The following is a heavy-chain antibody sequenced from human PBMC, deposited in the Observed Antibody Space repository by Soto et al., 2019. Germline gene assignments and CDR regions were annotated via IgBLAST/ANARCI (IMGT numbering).Heavy chain of an antibody. J-gene: IGHJ6*02. Sequence: SETLSLTCTVSGDSIRSYYWSWIRQPPGKGLEWIGEIYHSGSTNCNPSLKSRVTISVDKSKNQFSLKLSSVTAADTAVYYCARAYYYGSGSYRAMNYYYGMDLWGQGTTVTVSS. CDR3: ARAYYYGSGSYRAMNYYYGMDL. D-gene: IGHD3-10*01. V-gene: IGHV4-59*12. CDR1: GDSIRSYY. CDR2: IYHSGST.